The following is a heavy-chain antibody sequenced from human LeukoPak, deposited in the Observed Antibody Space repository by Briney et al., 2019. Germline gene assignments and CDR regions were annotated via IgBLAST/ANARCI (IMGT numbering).Heavy chain of an antibody. J-gene: IGHJ3*02. CDR2: MSGSGGST. CDR3: AKLAGNDRSGYDDNDAFAI. D-gene: IGHD3-22*01. Sequence: GGCLRLAWATAGFTFSSNGMGWVRQAGGKGMGWGSSMSGSGGSTYYADCVKGRFTSTRDKTNNTGYLQMNSRRAGDTAVYVCAKLAGNDRSGYDDNDAFAIWGQGTMVTVSS. V-gene: IGHV3-23*01. CDR1: GFTFSSNG.